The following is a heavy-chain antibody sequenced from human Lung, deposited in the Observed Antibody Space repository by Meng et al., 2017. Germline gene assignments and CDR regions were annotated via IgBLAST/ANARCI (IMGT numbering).Heavy chain of an antibody. J-gene: IGHJ4*02. D-gene: IGHD4-11*01. V-gene: IGHV4-34*01. CDR2: INHSGST. Sequence: VQVQQWVAGLLTPSETLSLTCVVSGGSFSDYYWSWIRQPPGKGLEWIGEINHSGSTNYNPSLESRATISVDTSQNNLSLKLSSVTAADSAVYYCARGPTTRAHDFDYWGQGTLVTVSS. CDR3: ARGPTTRAHDFDY. CDR1: GGSFSDYY.